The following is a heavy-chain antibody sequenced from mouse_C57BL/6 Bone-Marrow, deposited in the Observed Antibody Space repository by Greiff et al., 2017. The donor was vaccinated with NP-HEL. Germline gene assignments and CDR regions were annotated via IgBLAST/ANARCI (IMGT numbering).Heavy chain of an antibody. D-gene: IGHD4-1*02. CDR1: GFTFSDYY. J-gene: IGHJ2*01. CDR2: ISNGGGST. CDR3: ARHGSTGTSYFDY. V-gene: IGHV5-12*01. Sequence: EVQVVESGGGLVQPGGSLKLSCAASGFTFSDYYMYWVRQTPEKRLEWVAYISNGGGSTYYPDTVKGRFTISRDNAKNTLYLQMSRLKSEDTAMYYCARHGSTGTSYFDYWGQGTTLTVSS.